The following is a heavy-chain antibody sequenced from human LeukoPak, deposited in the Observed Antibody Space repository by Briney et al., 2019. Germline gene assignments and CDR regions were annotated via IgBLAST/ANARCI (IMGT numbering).Heavy chain of an antibody. CDR1: GFTFSSYW. V-gene: IGHV3-74*01. CDR3: AKDIIRGSYYNDAFDI. J-gene: IGHJ3*02. D-gene: IGHD1-26*01. CDR2: INSGGSSA. Sequence: PGGSLRLSCAASGFTFSSYWMHWVRQAPGKGLVWVSRINSGGSSASYADSVKGRFTISRDNAKNTLYVQMNSLRAEDTAVYYCAKDIIRGSYYNDAFDIWGQGTMVTVSS.